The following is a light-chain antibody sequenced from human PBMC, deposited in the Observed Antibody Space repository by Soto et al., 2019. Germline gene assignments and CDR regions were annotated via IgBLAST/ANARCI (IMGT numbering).Light chain of an antibody. J-gene: IGKJ2*01. V-gene: IGKV3-11*01. CDR1: QSVSSY. CDR2: DAS. CDR3: QQRSKWPPYT. Sequence: EIVLTQSPATLSLSPGVRATLSCRASQSVSSYLAWYQQKPGQAPRLLIYDASNRATGIPARFSGSGSGTDFTLTLSSLEPEDFAVYYCQQRSKWPPYTFGQGTKLQIK.